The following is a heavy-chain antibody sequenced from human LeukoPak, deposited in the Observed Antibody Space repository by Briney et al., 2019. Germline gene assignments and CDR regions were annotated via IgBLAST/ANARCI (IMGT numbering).Heavy chain of an antibody. CDR2: ISSSGSTI. CDR1: GFTFSSYE. Sequence: GGSLRLSCAASGFTFSSYEMNWVRQAPGKGLEWVSYISSSGSTIYYADSVKGRFTISRDNAKNSLYLQMNSLRAEDTAVYYCARGRSYYGSGSDYWGQGTLVTVPS. CDR3: ARGRSYYGSGSDY. D-gene: IGHD3-10*01. J-gene: IGHJ4*02. V-gene: IGHV3-48*03.